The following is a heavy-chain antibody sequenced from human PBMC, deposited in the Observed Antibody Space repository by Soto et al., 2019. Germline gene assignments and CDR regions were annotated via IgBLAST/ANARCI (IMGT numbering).Heavy chain of an antibody. J-gene: IGHJ3*02. CDR3: AKGQLLSGAFDI. V-gene: IGHV3-23*01. Sequence: EVQLLESGGGLVQPGGSLRLSCAASGFTFSSYAMRWVRQAPGKGLEWVSAISGSGGSTYYADYVKGRFTIARDNSKNSLYLQMNSLGAEATAVYYCAKGQLLSGAFDIWGQGTMVTVSS. D-gene: IGHD2-2*01. CDR1: GFTFSSYA. CDR2: ISGSGGST.